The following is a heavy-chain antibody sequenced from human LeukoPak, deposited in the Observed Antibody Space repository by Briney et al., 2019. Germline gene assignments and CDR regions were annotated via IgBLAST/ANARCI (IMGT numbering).Heavy chain of an antibody. V-gene: IGHV3-30*18. Sequence: PGRSLRLSCAASGFTFSSYGMHWVRQAPGKGLEWVAVISYDGSNKYYADSVKGRFTISRDNSKNTLYLQMNSLRAEDTAVYYCAKFGELLAFDIWGQGTMVTVSS. CDR2: ISYDGSNK. J-gene: IGHJ3*02. CDR3: AKFGELLAFDI. D-gene: IGHD3-10*01. CDR1: GFTFSSYG.